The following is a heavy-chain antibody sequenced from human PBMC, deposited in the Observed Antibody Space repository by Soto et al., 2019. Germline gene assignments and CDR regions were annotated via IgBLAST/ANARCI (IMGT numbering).Heavy chain of an antibody. CDR1: GFTFSSYS. Sequence: SLRLSCSASGFTFSSYSINWVRQAPGKGLEWVSYISSSSSTIYYADSVKGRFTISRDNAKNSLYLQMNSLRDEDTAVYYCARDRKYLQEVFDYWGQGTLVTVSS. D-gene: IGHD2-2*02. CDR3: ARDRKYLQEVFDY. J-gene: IGHJ4*02. CDR2: ISSSSSTI. V-gene: IGHV3-48*02.